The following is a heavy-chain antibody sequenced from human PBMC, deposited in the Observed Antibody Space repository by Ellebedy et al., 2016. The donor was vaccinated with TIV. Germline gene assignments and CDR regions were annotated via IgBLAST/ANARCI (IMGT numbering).Heavy chain of an antibody. CDR3: ATIYSGNKGSDY. J-gene: IGHJ4*02. Sequence: GSLRLSXTVSSGSISNYYWNWIRQPPGKTLEWIGNIYSSGSTSYNPSLKSRVTISVDTSKDQVSLRLSSVTAADTAIYYCATIYSGNKGSDYWGQGTLVTVSS. CDR2: IYSSGST. V-gene: IGHV4-59*01. CDR1: SGSISNYY. D-gene: IGHD4-11*01.